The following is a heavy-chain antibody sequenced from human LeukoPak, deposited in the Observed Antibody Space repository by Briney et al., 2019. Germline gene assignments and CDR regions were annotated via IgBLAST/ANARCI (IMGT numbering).Heavy chain of an antibody. CDR2: ISGSGGST. CDR1: GFTFSSYA. Sequence: PGGSLRLSCAASGFTFSSYAMSWVRQAPGKGLEWVSAISGSGGSTYYADSVKGRFTISRDNAKNTLYLQMNSLRAEDTAVYYCARAYVPQVDPWGQGTLVTVSS. V-gene: IGHV3-23*01. D-gene: IGHD3-16*01. CDR3: ARAYVPQVDP. J-gene: IGHJ5*02.